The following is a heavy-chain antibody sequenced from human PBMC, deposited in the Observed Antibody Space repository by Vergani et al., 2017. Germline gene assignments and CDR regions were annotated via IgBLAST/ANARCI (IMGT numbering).Heavy chain of an antibody. CDR1: GGSISSYY. CDR3: ARGRTGNFDY. V-gene: IGHV4-59*01. D-gene: IGHD7-27*01. Sequence: QVQLQESGPGLVKPSETLSLTCTVSGGSISSYYWSWIRQPPGKGLEWIGYIYYSGSTNYNPSLKSRVTISVDTSKNQFSLKLSSVTAADTAVYYCARGRTGNFDYWGQGTLVTVSS. J-gene: IGHJ4*02. CDR2: IYYSGST.